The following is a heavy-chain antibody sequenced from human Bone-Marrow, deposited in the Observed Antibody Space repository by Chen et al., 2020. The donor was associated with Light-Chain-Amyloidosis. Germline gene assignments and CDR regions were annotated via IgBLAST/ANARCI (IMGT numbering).Heavy chain of an antibody. CDR1: GYTFPNYW. D-gene: IGHD5-12*01. V-gene: IGHV5-51*01. CDR3: ARRRDGYNFDY. J-gene: IGHJ4*02. CDR2: IYPDDSDS. Sequence: EVKLEQSGPEVKKPGGSRKISCKGSGYTFPNYWIGWVRQMPGKGLEWMGVIYPDDSDSRYGPSFEGQVTISADKSITTAYLQWRSLKASDTAMYYCARRRDGYNFDYWGQGTLVTVSS.